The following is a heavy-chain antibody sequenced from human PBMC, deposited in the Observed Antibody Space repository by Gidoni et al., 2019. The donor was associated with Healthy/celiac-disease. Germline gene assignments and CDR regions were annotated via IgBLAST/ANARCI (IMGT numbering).Heavy chain of an antibody. CDR2: IWYDGSNK. V-gene: IGHV3-33*01. CDR1: GFTFSSYG. CDR3: ARDGHYYDSSGYLNL. Sequence: QVQLVESGGGVVQPGRSLRLSCAASGFTFSSYGMHWVRQAPGKGLEWVAVIWYDGSNKYYADSVKGRFTISRDNSKNTLYLQMNSLRAEDTAVYYCARDGHYYDSSGYLNLWGQGTLVTVSS. D-gene: IGHD3-22*01. J-gene: IGHJ4*02.